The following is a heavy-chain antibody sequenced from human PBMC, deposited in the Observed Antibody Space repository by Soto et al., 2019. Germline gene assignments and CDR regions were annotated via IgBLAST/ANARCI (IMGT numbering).Heavy chain of an antibody. J-gene: IGHJ4*02. D-gene: IGHD6-25*01. Sequence: QVQLVQSGAEVMKPGASVKLSCRTSGYTCTHYYIHWVRQAPGQGLEWLAIINPASGSTNYAQDFLGRVTLTMDTSTTTVYMELSGLRAEDTAIFYCARDLAAGDHWGQGTLVTVSS. CDR1: GYTCTHYY. CDR3: ARDLAAGDH. V-gene: IGHV1-46*01. CDR2: INPASGST.